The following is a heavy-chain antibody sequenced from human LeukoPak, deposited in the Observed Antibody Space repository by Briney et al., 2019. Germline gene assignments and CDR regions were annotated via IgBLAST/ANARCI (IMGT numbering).Heavy chain of an antibody. CDR2: IISSSSYI. CDR1: GFTFSSYS. D-gene: IGHD6-13*01. J-gene: IGHJ1*01. CDR3: ARGIAAAGPEYFQH. Sequence: GGSLRLSCAASGFTFSSYSMNWFRQAPGKGLEWVSSIISSSSYIYYADSVKGRFTISRDNAKNSLYLQMNSLRAEDTAVYYCARGIAAAGPEYFQHWGQGTLVTVSS. V-gene: IGHV3-21*01.